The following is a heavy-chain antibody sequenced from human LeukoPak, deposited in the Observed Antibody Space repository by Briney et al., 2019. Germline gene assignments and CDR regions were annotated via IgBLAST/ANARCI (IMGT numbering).Heavy chain of an antibody. CDR2: IIPIFGTA. CDR1: GGTFSSYA. D-gene: IGHD6-19*01. CDR3: ARAPQWLVRRSPSYFDY. J-gene: IGHJ4*02. Sequence: ASVKVSCKASGGTFSSYAISWVRQAPGQGLEWMGGIIPIFGTANYAQKFQGRVTITADESTSTAYVELSSLRSEDTAVYYCARAPQWLVRRSPSYFDYWGQGTLVTVSS. V-gene: IGHV1-69*13.